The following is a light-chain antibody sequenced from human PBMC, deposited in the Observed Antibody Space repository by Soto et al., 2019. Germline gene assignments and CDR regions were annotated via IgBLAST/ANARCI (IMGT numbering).Light chain of an antibody. J-gene: IGKJ2*01. V-gene: IGKV1-39*01. CDR3: QQSSSTPYT. CDR1: QNIRNY. CDR2: AAY. Sequence: DIQVTQSPSSLSASVGDRVTITCRASQNIRNYLNWYQQTPGKAPKLLIYAAYTLQTGVSSRFSGSGSGADFTLTISSLQPEDFATYFCQQSSSTPYTFGQGTKLEIK.